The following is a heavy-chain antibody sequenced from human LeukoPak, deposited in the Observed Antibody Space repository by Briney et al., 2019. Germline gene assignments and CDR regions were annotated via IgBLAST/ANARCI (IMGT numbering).Heavy chain of an antibody. J-gene: IGHJ4*02. CDR2: ISGSGGST. CDR1: GFTFSSYA. D-gene: IGHD2-2*01. CDR3: AKGGGIVVVPQANYFDY. V-gene: IGHV3-23*01. Sequence: GGSLRLSCAASGFTFSSYAMSWVRQAPGKGLEWVSAISGSGGSTYYADSVKGRFTISRDNSKNTLYLQMNSLRAEDTAVYYCAKGGGIVVVPQANYFDYWGQGTLVTVSS.